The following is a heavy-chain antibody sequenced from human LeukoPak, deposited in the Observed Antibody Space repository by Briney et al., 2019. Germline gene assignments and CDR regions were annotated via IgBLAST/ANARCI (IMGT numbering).Heavy chain of an antibody. CDR1: GYTFTSYD. V-gene: IGHV1-8*03. Sequence: ASVKVSCKASGYTFTSYDINWVRQATGQGLERMGWMNPNSGNTGYAQKFQGRVTITRNTSISTAYMELSSLRSEDTAVYYCARVGEAVADHNDAFDIWGQGPMVTVSS. CDR3: ARVGEAVADHNDAFDI. D-gene: IGHD6-19*01. J-gene: IGHJ3*02. CDR2: MNPNSGNT.